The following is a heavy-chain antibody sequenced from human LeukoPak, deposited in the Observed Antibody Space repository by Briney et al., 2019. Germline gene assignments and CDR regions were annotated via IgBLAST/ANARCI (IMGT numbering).Heavy chain of an antibody. CDR3: VRAGASGWYTAGAFDV. J-gene: IGHJ3*01. Sequence: SETLSLTCSVSGDSISNYYWSWIRQPPGKGLEWIGWIYYTGSTNYDPPLKSRVTFSIDTSKNLLSLKLTSVTAADTAVYYCVRAGASGWYTAGAFDVWGQGTMVIVSS. CDR2: IYYTGST. D-gene: IGHD6-19*01. CDR1: GDSISNYY. V-gene: IGHV4-59*01.